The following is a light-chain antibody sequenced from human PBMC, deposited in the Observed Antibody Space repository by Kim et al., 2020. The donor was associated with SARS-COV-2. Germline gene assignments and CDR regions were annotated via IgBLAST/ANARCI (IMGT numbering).Light chain of an antibody. V-gene: IGKV1-12*01. CDR3: QQANSFPYT. Sequence: SASVGDRVTITWRASQRISSLLAWYQQKPGKAPNLLIFAASTLQGGVPSRFSGSGSGTDFTLTISSLQPEDSATYYCQQANSFPYTFGQGTKLEI. CDR1: QRISSL. J-gene: IGKJ2*01. CDR2: AAS.